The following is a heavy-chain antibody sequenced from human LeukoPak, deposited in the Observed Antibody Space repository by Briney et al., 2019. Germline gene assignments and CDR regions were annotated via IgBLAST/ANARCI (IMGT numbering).Heavy chain of an antibody. J-gene: IGHJ3*02. V-gene: IGHV1-2*02. Sequence: GASAKVSCKASGYTFTGYYMHWVRQAPGQGLEWMGWINPNSGGTNYAQKFQGRVTMTRDTSISTAYMELSRLRSDDTAVYYCASIYIAVAREYDAFDIWGQGTMVTVSS. CDR2: INPNSGGT. D-gene: IGHD6-19*01. CDR3: ASIYIAVAREYDAFDI. CDR1: GYTFTGYY.